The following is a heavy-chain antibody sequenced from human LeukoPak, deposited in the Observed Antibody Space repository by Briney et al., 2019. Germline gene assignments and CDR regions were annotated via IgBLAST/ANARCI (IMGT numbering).Heavy chain of an antibody. CDR2: IWYDGGNK. CDR1: GFTFSSYG. V-gene: IGHV3-33*08. CDR3: ARATSAYGSKALDY. Sequence: GGSLRLSCAASGFTFSSYGMHWVRQAPGKGLEWVAVIWYDGGNKYFSDSVKGRFTISRDNSKNTLYLQMNSLRAEDTAVYYCARATSAYGSKALDYWGQGTLVAVSS. D-gene: IGHD5-12*01. J-gene: IGHJ4*02.